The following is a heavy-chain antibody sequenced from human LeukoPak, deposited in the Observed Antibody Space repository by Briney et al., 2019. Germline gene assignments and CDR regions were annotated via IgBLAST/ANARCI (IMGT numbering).Heavy chain of an antibody. CDR1: GFTFKTHA. CDR3: AKRLKRNYYYHYAMDV. D-gene: IGHD3-22*01. V-gene: IGHV3-23*01. J-gene: IGHJ6*02. CDR2: IDDSGVLR. Sequence: GGSLRLSCAASGFTFKTHAMSWVRQAPGKGLEWVSRIDDSGVLRSYADSVKGRFTISRDNSKMTLTLQMNSLRAEDTAVYYCAKRLKRNYYYHYAMDVWGQGTTVTVSS.